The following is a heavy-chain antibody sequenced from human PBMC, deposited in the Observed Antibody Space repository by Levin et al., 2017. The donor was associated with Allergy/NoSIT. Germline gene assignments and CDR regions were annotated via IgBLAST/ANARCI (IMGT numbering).Heavy chain of an antibody. Sequence: SETLSLTCTVSGGSISSSSYYWGWIRQPPGKGLEWIGSIYYSGSTYYNPSLKSRVTISVDTSKNQFSLKLSSVTAADTAVYYCARLPLGIVVFERRAWFDPWGQGTLVTVSS. CDR1: GGSISSSSYY. V-gene: IGHV4-39*01. J-gene: IGHJ5*02. CDR3: ARLPLGIVVFERRAWFDP. D-gene: IGHD2-15*01. CDR2: IYYSGST.